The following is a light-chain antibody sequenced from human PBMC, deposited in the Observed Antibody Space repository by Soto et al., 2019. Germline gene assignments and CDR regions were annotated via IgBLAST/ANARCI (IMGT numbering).Light chain of an antibody. CDR1: SSDVGSYNL. CDR3: CSYAGAFTYV. CDR2: DVS. V-gene: IGLV2-23*02. J-gene: IGLJ1*01. Sequence: QSALTQPASVSGSPGQSITISCTGTSSDVGSYNLVSWYQQHPGKAPKLMISDVSKRPSGVPDRFSGSKFGNTASLTISGLQAEDEADYYCCSYAGAFTYVFGSGTKVTVL.